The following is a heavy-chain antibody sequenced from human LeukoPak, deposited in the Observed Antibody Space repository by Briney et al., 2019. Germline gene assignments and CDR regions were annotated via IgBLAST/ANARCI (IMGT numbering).Heavy chain of an antibody. CDR3: ARATPQWTLEMATIHPFDY. V-gene: IGHV4-61*01. CDR2: IYYSGST. CDR1: GGSVSSGSYY. J-gene: IGHJ4*02. D-gene: IGHD5-24*01. Sequence: SETLSLTCTVSGGSVSSGSYYWSWIRQPPGKGLEWIGYIYYSGSTNYNPSLKSRVTISVDTSKNQFSLKLSSVTAADTAVYYCARATPQWTLEMATIHPFDYWGQGTLVTVSS.